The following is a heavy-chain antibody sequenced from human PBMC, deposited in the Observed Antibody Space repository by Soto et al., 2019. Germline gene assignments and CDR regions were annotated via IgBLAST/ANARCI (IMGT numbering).Heavy chain of an antibody. CDR3: ASSNDYSNCEEVPIPAGGMDV. J-gene: IGHJ6*02. D-gene: IGHD4-4*01. CDR2: INPNSGGT. Sequence: ASVKVSCKASGYTFTGYYMHWVRQAPGQGLEWMGWINPNSGGTNYAQKFQGWVTMTRDTSISTAYMELSRLRSDDTAVYYCASSNDYSNCEEVPIPAGGMDVWGQGTTVTVSS. V-gene: IGHV1-2*04. CDR1: GYTFTGYY.